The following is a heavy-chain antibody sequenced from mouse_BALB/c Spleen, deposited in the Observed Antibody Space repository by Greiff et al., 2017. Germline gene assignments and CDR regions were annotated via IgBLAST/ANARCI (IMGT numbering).Heavy chain of an antibody. V-gene: IGHV14-3*02. CDR1: GFNIKDTY. CDR3: ASFITTAYAMDY. CDR2: IDPANGNT. J-gene: IGHJ4*01. D-gene: IGHD1-1*01. Sequence: EVQLQQYGAELVKPGASVKLSCTASGFNIKDTYMHWVKQRPEQGLEWIGRIDPANGNTKYDPKFQGKATITADTSSNTAYLQLSSLTSEDTAVYYCASFITTAYAMDYWGQGTSVTVSS.